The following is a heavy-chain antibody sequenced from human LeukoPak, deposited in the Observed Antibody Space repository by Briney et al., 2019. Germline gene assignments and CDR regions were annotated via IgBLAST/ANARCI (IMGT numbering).Heavy chain of an antibody. CDR3: AKGEAAAGSSSWFDP. V-gene: IGHV3-23*01. D-gene: IGHD6-13*01. J-gene: IGHJ5*02. CDR1: GFTFSSYA. Sequence: GGSLRLSCAASGFTFSSYAMSWVRQAPGKGLEWVSAISGSGGSTYYADSVKGRFTVSRDNSKNTLYLQMNSLRAEDTAVYYCAKGEAAAGSSSWFDPWGQGTLVTVSS. CDR2: ISGSGGST.